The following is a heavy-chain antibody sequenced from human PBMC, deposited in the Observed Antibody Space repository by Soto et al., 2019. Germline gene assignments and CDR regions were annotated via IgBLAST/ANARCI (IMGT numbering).Heavy chain of an antibody. V-gene: IGHV4-39*01. CDR2: IYYSGST. CDR1: GGSISSSSYY. CDR3: ARLGRDMQWLTTADAFDI. Sequence: ETLSLTCTVSGGSISSSSYYWGWIRQPPGKGLEWIGSIYYSGSTYYNPSLKSRVTISVDTSKNQFSLKLSSVTAADTAVYYCARLGRDMQWLTTADAFDIWGQGTMVTVSS. D-gene: IGHD6-19*01. J-gene: IGHJ3*02.